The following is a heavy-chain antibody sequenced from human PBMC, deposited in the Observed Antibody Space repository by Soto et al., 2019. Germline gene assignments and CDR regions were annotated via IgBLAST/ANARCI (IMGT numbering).Heavy chain of an antibody. V-gene: IGHV4-30-4*01. Sequence: PSETLSLTCTVSGASVSSGDYCWSCIRQPPGKGLEWIGYIYSSGGSYYNPSLKGRLTISIDTSKNQFSLKLNSVTVADTAIYYCVGTGTTDDYWGRGTLVTVSS. D-gene: IGHD1-1*01. CDR3: VGTGTTDDY. CDR2: IYSSGGS. CDR1: GASVSSGDYC. J-gene: IGHJ4*02.